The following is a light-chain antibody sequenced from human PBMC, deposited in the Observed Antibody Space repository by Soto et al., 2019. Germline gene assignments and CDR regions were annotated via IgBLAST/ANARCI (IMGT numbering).Light chain of an antibody. V-gene: IGKV1-33*01. J-gene: IGKJ5*01. CDR1: QDISNW. Sequence: DIQMTQSPSTLSASIGDRVTIACRASQDISNWLAWYQQKPGRAPKLLIYDASNLEAGVPSRFRGSGSGTDFTFTISRLQPEDIATYYCQQFDNLPITFGQGTRLEIK. CDR2: DAS. CDR3: QQFDNLPIT.